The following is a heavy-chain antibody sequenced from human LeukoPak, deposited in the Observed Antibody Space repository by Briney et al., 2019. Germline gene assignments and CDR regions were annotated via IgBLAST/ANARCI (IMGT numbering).Heavy chain of an antibody. V-gene: IGHV3-23*01. Sequence: PGGSLRLSCAASGFTFSSYAMSWVRQAPGKGLEWVSAISGSGGSTYYADSVKGRFTISRDNSKNTLYLQMNSLRAEDTAVYYCAKDKRLVVTGVRVGATASPSYYFDYWGQGTLVTVSS. D-gene: IGHD1-26*01. CDR2: ISGSGGST. CDR1: GFTFSSYA. CDR3: AKDKRLVVTGVRVGATASPSYYFDY. J-gene: IGHJ4*02.